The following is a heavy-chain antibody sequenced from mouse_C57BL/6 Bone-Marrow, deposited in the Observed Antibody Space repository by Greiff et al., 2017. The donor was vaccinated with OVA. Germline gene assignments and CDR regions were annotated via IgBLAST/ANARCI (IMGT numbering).Heavy chain of an antibody. CDR2: IDPSDSYT. J-gene: IGHJ3*01. V-gene: IGHV1-50*01. CDR3: AREGSPYGSSSAWFAY. Sequence: QVQLQQPGAELVKPGASVKPSCKASGYTFTSYWMQWVKQRPGQGLEWIGEIDPSDSYTNYNQKFKGKATLTVDTSSSTAYMQLSSLTSEDSAVYYCAREGSPYGSSSAWFAYWGQGTLVTVSA. CDR1: GYTFTSYW. D-gene: IGHD1-1*01.